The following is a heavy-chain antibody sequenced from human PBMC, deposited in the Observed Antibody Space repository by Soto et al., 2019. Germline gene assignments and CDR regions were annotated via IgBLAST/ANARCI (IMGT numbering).Heavy chain of an antibody. J-gene: IGHJ4*01. CDR2: ISHGGNT. CDR1: GGSISSESFY. CDR3: APKTVAVAGLD. V-gene: IGHV4-4*02. Sequence: QVQLQESGPGLVKPSGTLSLTCSVSGGSISSESFYWSWVRQHPGKGLEWIGEISHGGNTNYNPSLKSRATISLDTSNNQFSLSLSFVTAADTALYYCAPKTVAVAGLDWGHGTPVTVSS. D-gene: IGHD6-13*01.